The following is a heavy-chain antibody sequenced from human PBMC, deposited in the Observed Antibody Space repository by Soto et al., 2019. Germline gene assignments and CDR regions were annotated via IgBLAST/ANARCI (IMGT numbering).Heavy chain of an antibody. Sequence: QVQLVESGGGVVQPGRSLRLSCVASGFTFSSYGMHWVRQAPGKGLEWVAVISYDGSNKYYADSVKGRFTISRDNSKNTLYLQMYSLRAEHTAMYYCSKGRTGSCYSTSAYWGQGTLVIVSS. V-gene: IGHV3-30*18. D-gene: IGHD2-15*01. CDR3: SKGRTGSCYSTSAY. CDR2: ISYDGSNK. J-gene: IGHJ4*02. CDR1: GFTFSSYG.